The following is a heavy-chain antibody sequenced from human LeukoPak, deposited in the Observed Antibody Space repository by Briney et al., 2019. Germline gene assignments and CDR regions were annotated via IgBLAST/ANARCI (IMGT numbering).Heavy chain of an antibody. V-gene: IGHV4-39*07. Sequence: SETLSLTCTVSGGSISSSSDYWGWIRQPPGKGLEWIGSLYYSGSTYYNPSLKSRVTISVDTSKNQFSLNLSSVTAADTAVYYCARNIVGATDNWGQGTLVTVSS. CDR3: ARNIVGATDN. CDR2: LYYSGST. J-gene: IGHJ4*02. CDR1: GGSISSSSDY. D-gene: IGHD1-26*01.